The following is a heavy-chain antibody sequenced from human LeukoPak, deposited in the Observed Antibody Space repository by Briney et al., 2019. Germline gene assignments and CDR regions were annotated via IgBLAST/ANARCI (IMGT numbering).Heavy chain of an antibody. D-gene: IGHD3-10*01. CDR2: IYYSGST. CDR1: GGSISSGDYY. Sequence: SETLSLTCTVSGGSISSGDYYWSWIRQPPGKGLEWIGYIYYSGSTYYNPSLKSRVTISVDTSKNQFSLKLSSVTAADTAVYYCARDDVEVRGPPGAFDIWGQGTMVTVSS. CDR3: ARDDVEVRGPPGAFDI. J-gene: IGHJ3*02. V-gene: IGHV4-30-4*01.